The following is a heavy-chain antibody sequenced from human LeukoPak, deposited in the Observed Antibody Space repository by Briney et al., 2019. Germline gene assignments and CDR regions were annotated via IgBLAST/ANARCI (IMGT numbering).Heavy chain of an antibody. CDR2: ISFSGRT. Sequence: ASETLSLTCTVSGGSISSSNYYWGWVRQPPGKGLEWIGSISFSGRTYYNPSLRSRVTISEDTSKNQFSLKLSSVTAADTAVYYCARRSDSSGYYFFDYWGQGTLVTVSS. CDR3: ARRSDSSGYYFFDY. CDR1: GGSISSSNYY. J-gene: IGHJ4*02. D-gene: IGHD3-22*01. V-gene: IGHV4-39*01.